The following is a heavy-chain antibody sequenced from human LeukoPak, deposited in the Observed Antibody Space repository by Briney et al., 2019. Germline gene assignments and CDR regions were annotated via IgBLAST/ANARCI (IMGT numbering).Heavy chain of an antibody. Sequence: PGGSLRLSCAASGFTVSNNYMNWVYTSWVRQAPGKGLEWVGRIKSKTDGGTTDYAAPVKGRFTISRDDSKNTLYLQMNSLKTEDTAVYYCTSEPGVAPFDYWGQGTLVTVSS. D-gene: IGHD3-3*01. J-gene: IGHJ4*02. V-gene: IGHV3-15*01. CDR1: GFTVSNNY. CDR3: TSEPGVAPFDY. CDR2: IKSKTDGGTT.